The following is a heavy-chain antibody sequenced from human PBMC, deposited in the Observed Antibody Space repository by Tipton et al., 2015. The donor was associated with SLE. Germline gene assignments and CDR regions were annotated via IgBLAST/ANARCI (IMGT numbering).Heavy chain of an antibody. Sequence: TLSLTCTVSGGSISSYYWSWIRQPPGKGLEWIGYIYTSGSTNYNPSLKSRVTISVDTSKNQFSLKLSSVTAADTAVYYCARLYSGYPYYFDYWGQGTLVTVSS. J-gene: IGHJ4*02. CDR2: IYTSGST. CDR3: ARLYSGYPYYFDY. CDR1: GGSISSYY. D-gene: IGHD5-12*01. V-gene: IGHV4-4*08.